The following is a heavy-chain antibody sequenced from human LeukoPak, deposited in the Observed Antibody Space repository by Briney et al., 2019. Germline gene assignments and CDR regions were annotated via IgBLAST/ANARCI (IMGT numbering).Heavy chain of an antibody. CDR2: VGTVGDT. V-gene: IGHV3-13*01. Sequence: GGSLRLSCAASGFTFSSYDMHWVRQVTGKGLEWVSAVGTVGDTYYPGSVKGRFTVSRENASNSLYLQMNSLRAGEPAVYYCAGLQTGSVGYYGMDVSGQGTTVTVSS. D-gene: IGHD1-26*01. CDR3: AGLQTGSVGYYGMDV. J-gene: IGHJ6*02. CDR1: GFTFSSYD.